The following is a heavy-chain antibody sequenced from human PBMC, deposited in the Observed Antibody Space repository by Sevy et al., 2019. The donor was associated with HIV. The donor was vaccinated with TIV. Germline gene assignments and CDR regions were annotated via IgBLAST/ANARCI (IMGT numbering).Heavy chain of an antibody. CDR1: GFTFSSYS. D-gene: IGHD6-13*01. J-gene: IGHJ4*02. CDR2: ISSSSSYI. V-gene: IGHV3-21*01. Sequence: GGCLRLYCAASGFTFSSYSMNWVRQAPGKGLEWVSSISSSSSYIYYADSVKGRFTISRDNAKNSLYLQMNSLRAEDTAVYYCARDPGQQLVTDYWGQGTLVTVSS. CDR3: ARDPGQQLVTDY.